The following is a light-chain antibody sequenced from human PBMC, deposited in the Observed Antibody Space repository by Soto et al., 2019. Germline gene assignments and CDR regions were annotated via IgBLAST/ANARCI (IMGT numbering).Light chain of an antibody. Sequence: QSVLTQPASVSWSPGQSITISCTGTSSDVGGYNYVSWYQHQPGKAPKLMIYDVINRPSGVSNRFSGSKSGNTASLTISGLQAEDEADYYCSSYTSSSTLVFGTGTKLTVL. CDR3: SSYTSSSTLV. V-gene: IGLV2-14*03. CDR1: SSDVGGYNY. CDR2: DVI. J-gene: IGLJ1*01.